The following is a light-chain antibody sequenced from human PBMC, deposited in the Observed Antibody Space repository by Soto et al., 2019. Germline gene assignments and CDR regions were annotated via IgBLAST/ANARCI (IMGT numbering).Light chain of an antibody. V-gene: IGKV4-1*01. CDR1: QSVLYSSNNKNY. CDR3: QQYYSTPLT. CDR2: WAS. Sequence: DIVMTQSPDSLAVSLGERATINCKSSQSVLYSSNNKNYLAWYQQKPGQPPKLLIYWASTRESGVPDRFSGSGSGTDFTRTISSLQAEDVAVYYCQQYYSTPLTFGGGTTVEIK. J-gene: IGKJ4*01.